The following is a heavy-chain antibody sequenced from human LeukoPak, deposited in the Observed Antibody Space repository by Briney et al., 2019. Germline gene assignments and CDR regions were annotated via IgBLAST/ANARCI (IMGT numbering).Heavy chain of an antibody. J-gene: IGHJ4*02. CDR1: GFTFSSYW. V-gene: IGHV3-7*03. D-gene: IGHD6-25*01. CDR2: IKEDGSEK. CDR3: ARDTRGGHFDY. Sequence: GGSLRLSCVASGFTFSSYWMSWVRQALGKGLEWVANIKEDGSEKDYLDSVKGRFTISRDNAKNSVYLQISSLRADDAAVYYCARDTRGGHFDYWGQGTLVTVSS.